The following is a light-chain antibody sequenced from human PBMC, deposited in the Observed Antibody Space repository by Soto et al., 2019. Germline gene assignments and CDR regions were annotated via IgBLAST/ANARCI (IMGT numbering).Light chain of an antibody. CDR3: KQSYSTPLT. J-gene: IGKJ3*01. CDR1: QSISSY. CDR2: AAS. Sequence: DIQMTQSPSSLSASVGDRVTITCRASQSISSYLNWYQQKPGKAHKLLIYAASSLQSGVQSRFSGSGSGTDFTLTIRSLQPEDFATYYCKQSYSTPLTFGPGTKVDIK. V-gene: IGKV1-39*01.